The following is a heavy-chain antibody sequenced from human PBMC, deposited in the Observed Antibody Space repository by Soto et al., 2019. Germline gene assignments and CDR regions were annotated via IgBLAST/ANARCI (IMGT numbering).Heavy chain of an antibody. D-gene: IGHD3-22*01. J-gene: IGHJ5*02. CDR2: INPSGGST. CDR1: GYTFTSYY. V-gene: IGHV1-46*01. CDR3: AREGYYYDSSALDWFDP. Sequence: QVQLVQSGAEVKKPGASVKVSCKASGYTFTSYYMHWVRQAPGQGLEWMGIINPSGGSTSYAQKFQGRVTMTRDTSTSTVYMELSSLRSEDTAVYYCAREGYYYDSSALDWFDPWGQGTLVTVSS.